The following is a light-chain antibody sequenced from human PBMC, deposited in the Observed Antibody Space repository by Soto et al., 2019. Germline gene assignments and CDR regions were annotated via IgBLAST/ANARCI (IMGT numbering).Light chain of an antibody. Sequence: QSALTQPASVSGSPGQSITISCAGTSGDVGAFDYVSWYQHHPDKVPKLMIYDVSDRPSGVSTRFSGSKSANMASLTISGLQADDEADYYCAAYTTSSTLVFGGGTKVTVL. CDR3: AAYTTSSTLV. CDR1: SGDVGAFDY. J-gene: IGLJ3*02. V-gene: IGLV2-14*03. CDR2: DVS.